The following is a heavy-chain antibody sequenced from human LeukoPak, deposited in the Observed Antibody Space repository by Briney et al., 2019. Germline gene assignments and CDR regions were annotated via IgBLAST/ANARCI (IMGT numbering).Heavy chain of an antibody. V-gene: IGHV4-61*02. D-gene: IGHD3-3*01. Sequence: NPSETLSLTCTVSGGSISSGSYYWSWIRQPAGKGLEWIGRIYTSGSTNYNPSLKSRVTISVDTSKNQFSLKLSSVTAADTAVYYCASSSLPIFGVVGYMDVWGKGTTVTVSS. CDR3: ASSSLPIFGVVGYMDV. CDR1: GGSISSGSYY. J-gene: IGHJ6*03. CDR2: IYTSGST.